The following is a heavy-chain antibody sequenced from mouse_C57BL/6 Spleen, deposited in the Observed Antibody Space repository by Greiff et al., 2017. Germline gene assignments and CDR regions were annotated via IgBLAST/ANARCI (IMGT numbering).Heavy chain of an antibody. V-gene: IGHV2-2*01. J-gene: IGHJ2*01. CDR1: GFSLTSYG. D-gene: IGHD2-3*01. CDR3: ARNFEDGSYFDY. Sequence: QVQLQQSGPGLVQPSQSLSITCTVSGFSLTSYGVHWVRQSPGKGLEWLGVIWSGGSTDYNAAFISRLSISKDNSKSQVFFKMNSLQADDTAIYYCARNFEDGSYFDYWGQGTTLTVSS. CDR2: IWSGGST.